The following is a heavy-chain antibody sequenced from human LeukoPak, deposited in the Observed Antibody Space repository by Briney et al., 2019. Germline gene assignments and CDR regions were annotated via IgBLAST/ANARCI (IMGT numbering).Heavy chain of an antibody. Sequence: SETLSLTCTVSGGSISSSSYYWDWIRQPPGKGLEWIGSIYYSGSTYSWSTYYNPSLKSRVTISVDTSKNQFSLKLSSVTAADTAVYYCARRRSNYDDYWGQGTLVTVSS. D-gene: IGHD4-11*01. CDR1: GGSISSSSYY. CDR2: IYYSGSTYSWST. CDR3: ARRRSNYDDY. J-gene: IGHJ4*02. V-gene: IGHV4-39*01.